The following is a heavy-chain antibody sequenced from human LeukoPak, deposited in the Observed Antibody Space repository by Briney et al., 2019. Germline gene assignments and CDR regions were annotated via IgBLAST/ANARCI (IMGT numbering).Heavy chain of an antibody. V-gene: IGHV4-34*01. CDR1: GGSFNGYY. D-gene: IGHD3-22*01. CDR2: INHSGST. CDR3: AIVYYASSGSSGFDP. J-gene: IGHJ5*02. Sequence: PSETLSLTCAVYGGSFNGYYWSWIRQPPGKGLEWIGEINHSGSTNYNPSLKSRVTISVDTSKNQFSLKLSSVTAANTAVYYCAIVYYASSGSSGFDPWGQGTLVTVSS.